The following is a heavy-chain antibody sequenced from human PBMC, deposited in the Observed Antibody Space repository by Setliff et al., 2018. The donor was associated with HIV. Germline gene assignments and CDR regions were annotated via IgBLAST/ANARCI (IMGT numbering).Heavy chain of an antibody. V-gene: IGHV1-69*13. CDR1: GGTFNNYA. J-gene: IGHJ4*02. Sequence: SVKVSCKASGGTFNNYAISWVRQAPGQGLEWVGGIIPLFGATNYAQKFQGRVTITADESTNTAHMELNSLRSIDTAMYYCATVFYYNSESYSLDYWGQGMLVTV. CDR3: ATVFYYNSESYSLDY. D-gene: IGHD3-10*01. CDR2: IIPLFGAT.